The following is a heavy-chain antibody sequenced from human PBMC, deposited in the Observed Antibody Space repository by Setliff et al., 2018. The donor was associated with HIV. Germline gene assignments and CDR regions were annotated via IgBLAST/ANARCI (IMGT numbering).Heavy chain of an antibody. CDR1: GGSFSGYY. CDR2: INHSGST. J-gene: IGHJ4*02. D-gene: IGHD6-13*01. CDR3: ARSVSSSWYDY. Sequence: PSETLSLTCAVYGGSFSGYYWSWIRQPPGKGLEWIGEINHSGSTNYNPSLKSRVTISVDTSKNQFSLKLSSVTAADTAVYYCARSVSSSWYDYWGQGTLVTSPQ. V-gene: IGHV4-34*01.